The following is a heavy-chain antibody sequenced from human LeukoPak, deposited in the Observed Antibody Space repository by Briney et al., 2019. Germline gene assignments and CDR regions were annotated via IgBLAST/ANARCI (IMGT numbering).Heavy chain of an antibody. D-gene: IGHD2-2*01. Sequence: SETLSLTCTVSGGSISGYYWSWIRQPPGKGLEWIGYIYYSGSTNYNPSLKSRVTISVDTSKNQFSLKLNSVTAADTAVYFCARDQVGSAEIYRWFDPWGQGTLVTVSS. CDR1: GGSISGYY. V-gene: IGHV4-59*01. J-gene: IGHJ5*02. CDR2: IYYSGST. CDR3: ARDQVGSAEIYRWFDP.